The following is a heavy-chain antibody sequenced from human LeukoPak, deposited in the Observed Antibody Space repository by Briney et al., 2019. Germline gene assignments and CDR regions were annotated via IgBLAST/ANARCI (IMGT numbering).Heavy chain of an antibody. CDR2: ISSSSSYI. D-gene: IGHD3-10*02. J-gene: IGHJ6*04. CDR1: GFTFSSYT. V-gene: IGHV3-21*01. Sequence: PGGSLRLSCAASGFTFSSYTMSWVRQAPGKGLEWVSSISSSSSYIYYADSVKGRFTISRDNAKNSLYLQMNSLRAEDTAVYYCAELGITMIGGVWGKGTTVTISS. CDR3: AELGITMIGGV.